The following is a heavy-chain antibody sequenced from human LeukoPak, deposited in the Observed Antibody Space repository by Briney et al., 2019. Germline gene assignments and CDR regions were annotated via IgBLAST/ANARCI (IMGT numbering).Heavy chain of an antibody. Sequence: PGGSLRLSCAASGFTFSSYGMHWVRQAPGKGLEWVAVISYDGSNKYYADSVKGRFTISRDNSKNTLYLQMNSLRAEDTAVYYCAKDGLAYCGGDCYVYFDYWGQGTLVTVSS. V-gene: IGHV3-30*18. J-gene: IGHJ4*02. CDR1: GFTFSSYG. CDR3: AKDGLAYCGGDCYVYFDY. CDR2: ISYDGSNK. D-gene: IGHD2-21*02.